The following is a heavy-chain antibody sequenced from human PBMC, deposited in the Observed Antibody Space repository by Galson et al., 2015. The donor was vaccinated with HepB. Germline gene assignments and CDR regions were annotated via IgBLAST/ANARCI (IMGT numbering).Heavy chain of an antibody. CDR3: AREARFLEWLSYYGEDHYAMDV. J-gene: IGHJ6*02. D-gene: IGHD3-3*01. V-gene: IGHV3-43*01. CDR2: ISWDGGST. CDR1: GFTFDDYT. Sequence: SLRLSCAASGFTFDDYTMHWVRQAPGKGLERVSLISWDGGSTYYADSVKGRFTISRDHSKKSLYLQMNSLRTEDTALYYCAREARFLEWLSYYGEDHYAMDVWGQGTTVTVSS.